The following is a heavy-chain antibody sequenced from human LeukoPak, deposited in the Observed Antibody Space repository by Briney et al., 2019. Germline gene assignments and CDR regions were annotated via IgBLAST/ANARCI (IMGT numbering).Heavy chain of an antibody. CDR3: ARDFGPYDSSGYFYY. J-gene: IGHJ4*02. CDR1: GGSISSGSYY. V-gene: IGHV4-61*02. Sequence: SETLSLTCTVSGGSISSGSYYWSWIRQPAGKGLEWIGRIYTSGSTNYNPSLKSRVTISVDTSKNQFSLKLSSVTAADTAVYYCARDFGPYDSSGYFYYWGQGTLVTVSS. D-gene: IGHD3-22*01. CDR2: IYTSGST.